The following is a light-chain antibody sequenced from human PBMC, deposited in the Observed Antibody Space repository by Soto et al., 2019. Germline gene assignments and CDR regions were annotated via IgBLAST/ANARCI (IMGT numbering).Light chain of an antibody. J-gene: IGLJ2*01. CDR3: SSYTSSSTVV. CDR2: EVS. CDR1: SSDVGGYNY. Sequence: QSVLTQPACVSGSPGQSITISCTGTSSDVGGYNYVSWYQQHPGKAPKLMIYEVSNRPSGVSNRFSGSKSGNTASLTISGLQAEDEADYYWSSYTSSSTVVFGGGTKLTVL. V-gene: IGLV2-14*01.